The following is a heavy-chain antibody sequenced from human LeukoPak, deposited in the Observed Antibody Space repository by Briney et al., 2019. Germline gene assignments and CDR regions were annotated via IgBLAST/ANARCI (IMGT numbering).Heavy chain of an antibody. CDR3: ARDAPQVPAAGVLAS. J-gene: IGHJ5*02. V-gene: IGHV3-53*01. D-gene: IGHD6-13*01. Sequence: GGSLRLSCAASGFTVSDNYMSWVRQAPGKGLEWVSVMYSRGDTYYANSVKGRFTFSRDISKNTLYLQMNGLRVEDTAMYYCARDAPQVPAAGVLASWGQGTLVIVSS. CDR2: MYSRGDT. CDR1: GFTVSDNY.